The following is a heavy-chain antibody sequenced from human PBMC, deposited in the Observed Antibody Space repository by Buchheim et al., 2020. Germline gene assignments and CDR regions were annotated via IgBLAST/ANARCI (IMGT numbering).Heavy chain of an antibody. V-gene: IGHV3-23*01. Sequence: EVQLLESGGGLVQPGGSLRLSCAASGFTFSSYAVSWVRQAPGKGLEWVSAISGSGTNTYYADSVKGRFTISRENSKNTLYLQMSSLRAEDTAIYYCAKHPDSSGYYGPFDYWGQGTL. J-gene: IGHJ4*02. D-gene: IGHD3-22*01. CDR3: AKHPDSSGYYGPFDY. CDR2: ISGSGTNT. CDR1: GFTFSSYA.